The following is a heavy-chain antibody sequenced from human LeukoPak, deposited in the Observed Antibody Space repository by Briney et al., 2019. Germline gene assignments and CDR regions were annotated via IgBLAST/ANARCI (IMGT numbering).Heavy chain of an antibody. V-gene: IGHV1-2*02. Sequence: ASVKVSCKASGYTFSAYDVHWVRQAPGQGLEWMGWINPTSGGTKYAQKFQGRVTMTRDTSIKTAYMELIRLTSDDTAVYYCMVRAINNKFDPWGQGTRVTVSS. CDR1: GYTFSAYD. CDR3: MVRAINNKFDP. J-gene: IGHJ5*02. CDR2: INPTSGGT. D-gene: IGHD3-10*01.